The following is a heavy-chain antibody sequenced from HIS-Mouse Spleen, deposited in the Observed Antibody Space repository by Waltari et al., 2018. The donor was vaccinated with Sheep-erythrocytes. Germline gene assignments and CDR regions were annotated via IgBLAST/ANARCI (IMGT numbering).Heavy chain of an antibody. CDR1: GFTFSSYG. CDR2: ISYDGSNK. CDR3: AKVGATGWFDP. Sequence: QVQLVESGGGVVQPGRSLRLSCAASGFTFSSYGMHWVRQAPGKGLEGVAVISYDGSNKYYADSVKGRFTISRDNSKNTLYLQMNSLRAEDTAVYYCAKVGATGWFDPWGQGTLVTVSS. J-gene: IGHJ5*02. D-gene: IGHD1-26*01. V-gene: IGHV3-30*18.